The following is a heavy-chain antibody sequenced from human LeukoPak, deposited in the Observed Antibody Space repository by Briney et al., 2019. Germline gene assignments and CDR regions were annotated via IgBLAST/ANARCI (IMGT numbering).Heavy chain of an antibody. CDR1: GFTFSSYA. V-gene: IGHV3-23*01. CDR3: AKAGGSGRERYYYYYYMDV. CDR2: ISGSGGST. Sequence: GGSLRLSCAASGFTFSSYAMSWVRQAPGKGLEWVSAISGSGGSTYYADSVKGRFTISRDNSKNTLYLQMNSLRAEDTAVYYCAKAGGSGRERYYYYYYMDVWGKGTTVTVSS. D-gene: IGHD3-10*01. J-gene: IGHJ6*03.